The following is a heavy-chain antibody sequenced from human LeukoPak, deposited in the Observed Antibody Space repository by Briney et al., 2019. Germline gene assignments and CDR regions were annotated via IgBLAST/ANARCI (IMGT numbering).Heavy chain of an antibody. CDR3: APRGDIEHSYGYGKWFDP. D-gene: IGHD5-18*01. J-gene: IGHJ5*02. Sequence: SEALSLTCAVYGGSFSGYYWSWIRQPPGKGLEWIGEINHSGSTNYNASLKSRVTISVDTSKNQFSLRLSSVTAADTAMYYCAPRGDIEHSYGYGKWFDPWGQGTRVTVSS. V-gene: IGHV4-34*01. CDR1: GGSFSGYY. CDR2: INHSGST.